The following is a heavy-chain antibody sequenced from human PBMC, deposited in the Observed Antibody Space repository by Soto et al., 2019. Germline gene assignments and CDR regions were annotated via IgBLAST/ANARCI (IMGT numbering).Heavy chain of an antibody. V-gene: IGHV3-30-3*01. D-gene: IGHD3-22*01. CDR1: GFTFSSYA. CDR3: ARDEYYYDSSGYYGTDY. Sequence: GVSLRLSCAASGFTFSSYAMHWVRQAPGKGLEWVAVISYDGSNKYYADSVKGRFTISRDNSKNTMYLQMNSLRAEDTAVYYCARDEYYYDSSGYYGTDYWGQGTLVTVSS. J-gene: IGHJ4*02. CDR2: ISYDGSNK.